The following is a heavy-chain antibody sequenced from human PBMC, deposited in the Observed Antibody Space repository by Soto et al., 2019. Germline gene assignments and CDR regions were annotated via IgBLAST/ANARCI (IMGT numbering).Heavy chain of an antibody. Sequence: SETLCLTCTVSGGSISSSSDYWGWIRQPPGKGLEWIGSIYYSGSTYYNPSLKSRVTISVDTSKNQFSLKLSSVTAADTAVYYCARHYYDTLGYWGQGTLVTVSS. CDR1: GGSISSSSDY. D-gene: IGHD3-22*01. J-gene: IGHJ4*02. CDR2: IYYSGST. CDR3: ARHYYDTLGY. V-gene: IGHV4-39*01.